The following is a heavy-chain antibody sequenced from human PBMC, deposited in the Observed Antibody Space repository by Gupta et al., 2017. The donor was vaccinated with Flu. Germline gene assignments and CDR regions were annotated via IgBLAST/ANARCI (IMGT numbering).Heavy chain of an antibody. CDR1: GFTFSSYG. D-gene: IGHD6-6*01. CDR2: ISYDGSNK. Sequence: QVQLVESGGGVVQPGRSLRLSCAASGFTFSSYGMHWVRRAPGKGLEWVAVISYDGSNKYYADSVKGRFTISRDNSKNTLYLQMNSLRAEDTAVYYCAKDTSLIAARDPHYYYYGMDVWGQGTTVTVSS. J-gene: IGHJ6*02. CDR3: AKDTSLIAARDPHYYYYGMDV. V-gene: IGHV3-30*18.